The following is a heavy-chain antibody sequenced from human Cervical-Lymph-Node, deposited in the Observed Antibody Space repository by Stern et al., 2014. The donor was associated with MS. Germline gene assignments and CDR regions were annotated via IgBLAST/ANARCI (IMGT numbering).Heavy chain of an antibody. CDR2: IFPIFGTA. V-gene: IGHV1-69*01. CDR3: ASLSYSSSWSYYYYYGMDV. D-gene: IGHD6-13*01. CDR1: GGTFSSYA. Sequence: QVQLGQSGAEVKKPGSSVKVSCKASGGTFSSYAISWVRQAPGQGLEWMGGIFPIFGTANYAQKFQGRVTITADESTSTAYMELSSLRSEDTAVYYCASLSYSSSWSYYYYYGMDVWGQGTTVTVSS. J-gene: IGHJ6*02.